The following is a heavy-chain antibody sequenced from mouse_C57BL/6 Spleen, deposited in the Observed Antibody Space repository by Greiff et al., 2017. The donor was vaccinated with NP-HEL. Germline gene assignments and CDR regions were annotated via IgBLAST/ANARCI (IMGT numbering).Heavy chain of an antibody. CDR1: GYTFTSYW. CDR2: IYPGSGST. J-gene: IGHJ2*01. V-gene: IGHV1-55*01. Sequence: QVQLKQPGAELVKPGASVKMSCKASGYTFTSYWITWVKQRPGQGLEWIGDIYPGSGSTNYNEKFKSKATLTVDTSSSTAYMQLSSLTSEDSAVYYCARMVTTTGFFDYWGQGTTLTVSS. D-gene: IGHD2-2*01. CDR3: ARMVTTTGFFDY.